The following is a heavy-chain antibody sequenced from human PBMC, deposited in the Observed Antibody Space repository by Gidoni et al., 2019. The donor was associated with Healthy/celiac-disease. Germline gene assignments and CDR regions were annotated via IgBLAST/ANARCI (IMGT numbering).Heavy chain of an antibody. CDR2: ISSSSTYI. CDR3: ARDLAVVVVPAAS. J-gene: IGHJ4*02. Sequence: EVQLVESGGGLVKPGGSLRLDGAASGFTFSSYSMNWVRQAPGKGLEWVSSISSSSTYIYYADSVKGRFTISRDNAKNSLYLQMNSLRAEDTAVYYCARDLAVVVVPAASWGQGTLVTVSS. CDR1: GFTFSSYS. V-gene: IGHV3-21*01. D-gene: IGHD2-2*01.